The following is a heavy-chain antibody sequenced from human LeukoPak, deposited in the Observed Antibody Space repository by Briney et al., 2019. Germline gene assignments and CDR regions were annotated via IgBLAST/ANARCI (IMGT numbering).Heavy chain of an antibody. Sequence: ATVKVSCKASGYTFTSYGISWVRQAPGQGLEWMGWISAYNGNTNYAQKLQGRVTMTTDTSTSTAYMELRSLRSDDTAVYYCAVETSGSYSAFRAFDIWGQGTMVTVSS. CDR3: AVETSGSYSAFRAFDI. J-gene: IGHJ3*02. CDR1: GYTFTSYG. V-gene: IGHV1-18*01. D-gene: IGHD1-26*01. CDR2: ISAYNGNT.